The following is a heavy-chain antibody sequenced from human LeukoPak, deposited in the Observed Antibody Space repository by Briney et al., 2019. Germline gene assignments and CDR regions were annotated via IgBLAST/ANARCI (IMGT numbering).Heavy chain of an antibody. CDR1: GGYITTNGYY. Sequence: PSEPLSLTCSVSGGYITTNGYYWVWIRQSPGEALEWIGSISYSGNTFYNPSLKCRVTISVDTSKNHFSLTFPSVTAADTALYFCANSDTFYSVMSGLWGQGTLVTVSS. D-gene: IGHD2/OR15-2a*01. CDR2: ISYSGNT. CDR3: ANSDTFYSVMSGL. J-gene: IGHJ4*02. V-gene: IGHV4-39*02.